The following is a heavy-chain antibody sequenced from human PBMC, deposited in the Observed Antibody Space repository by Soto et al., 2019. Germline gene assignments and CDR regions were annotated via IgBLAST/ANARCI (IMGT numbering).Heavy chain of an antibody. V-gene: IGHV5-10-1*01. J-gene: IGHJ1*01. D-gene: IGHD2-15*01. Sequence: GESLKISCKGSGYSFTSYWISWVRQMPGKGLEWMGRIDPSDSYTNYSPSFQGHVTISADKSISTAYLQWSSLKASDTAMYYCARHKEPHSPVLLLYSGQGTLVTVYS. CDR1: GYSFTSYW. CDR3: ARHKEPHSPVLLLY. CDR2: IDPSDSYT.